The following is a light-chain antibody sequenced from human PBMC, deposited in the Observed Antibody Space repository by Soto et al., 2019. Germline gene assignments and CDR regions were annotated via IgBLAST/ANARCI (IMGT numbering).Light chain of an antibody. V-gene: IGKV3-20*01. CDR3: QQYGSSVQ. CDR2: SAS. J-gene: IGKJ4*01. Sequence: DIVLTHSPDTLSLSAGEWATLSCRASQSATSKYLAGDQQTPDHAARLLIHSASNRATGIPDRFSSSGSGTDVIHTSSRLEPEDFALYYCQQYGSSVQFGGGNKVDSK. CDR1: QSATSKY.